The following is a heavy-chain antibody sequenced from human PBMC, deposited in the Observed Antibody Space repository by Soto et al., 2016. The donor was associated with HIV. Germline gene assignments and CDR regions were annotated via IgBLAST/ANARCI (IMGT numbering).Heavy chain of an antibody. CDR3: AKDRIPEVVLPDAFDI. CDR1: GFTFSSYA. CDR2: ISGSGGST. J-gene: IGHJ3*02. D-gene: IGHD3-22*01. V-gene: IGHV3-23*01. Sequence: EVQLLESGGGLVQPGGSLRLSCAASGFTFSSYAMSWVRQAPGKGLEWVSAISGSGGSTYYADSVKGRFTISRDNSKNTLYLQMNSLRAEDTAVYYCAKDRIPEVVLPDAFDIWGQGTMVTVSS.